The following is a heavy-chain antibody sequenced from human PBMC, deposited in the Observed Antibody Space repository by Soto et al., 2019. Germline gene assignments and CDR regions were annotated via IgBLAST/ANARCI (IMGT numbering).Heavy chain of an antibody. CDR3: VRDGTKTLRDWFDP. J-gene: IGHJ5*02. CDR1: VASISGFY. Sequence: PSETLSLTCTVSVASISGFYWSWIRKSAGKGLERIGRIYATGTTAYNPSLKSRVMMSVDTCKKQVSLELRSVTAADTAVYYCVRDGTKTLRDWFDPWGQGISVTVSS. D-gene: IGHD1-1*01. CDR2: IYATGTT. V-gene: IGHV4-4*07.